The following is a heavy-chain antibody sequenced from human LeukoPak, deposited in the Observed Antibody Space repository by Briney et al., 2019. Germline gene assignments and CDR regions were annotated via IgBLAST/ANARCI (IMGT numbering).Heavy chain of an antibody. V-gene: IGHV4-34*01. Sequence: PSETLSLTCAVYGGSFSGYYWSWIRQPPGKGLEWIGEINHSGSTNYNPSLKSRVTISVDTSKNQFSLKLSSVTAADTAVYYCARGKVTTVPHYYYYYMDVWGKGTTVTVSS. D-gene: IGHD4-11*01. CDR3: ARGKVTTVPHYYYYYMDV. CDR1: GGSFSGYY. J-gene: IGHJ6*03. CDR2: INHSGST.